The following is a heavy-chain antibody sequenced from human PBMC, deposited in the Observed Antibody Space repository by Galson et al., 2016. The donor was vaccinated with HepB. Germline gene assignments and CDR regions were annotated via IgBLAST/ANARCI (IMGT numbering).Heavy chain of an antibody. CDR1: GGSFSDFS. CDR3: ARGPAIVVVTKGRFDP. V-gene: IGHV4-34*01. Sequence: SETLSLTCAVFGGSFSDFSWNWLRQSPGKGLEWIGDINHRGRTNYNPSLKSRATTSVDTAKNQFSLRLTSVTAADTAIYYCARGPAIVVVTKGRFDPWGQGTLVTVSS. CDR2: INHRGRT. D-gene: IGHD2-21*02. J-gene: IGHJ5*02.